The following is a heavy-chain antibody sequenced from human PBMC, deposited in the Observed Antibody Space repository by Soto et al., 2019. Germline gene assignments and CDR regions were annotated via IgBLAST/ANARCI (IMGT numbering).Heavy chain of an antibody. CDR2: IYYSGST. V-gene: IGHV4-59*08. J-gene: IGHJ4*02. Sequence: QVQLQESGPGLVKPSETLSLTCTVSGGSISRYYWSWIRQPPGKGLEWIGYIYYSGSTNYNPSLKSRVTISVDTSKNQFSLKLNSMTAADTAVYYCARHNYGSGSTYFDYWGQGTLVTVSS. D-gene: IGHD3-10*01. CDR3: ARHNYGSGSTYFDY. CDR1: GGSISRYY.